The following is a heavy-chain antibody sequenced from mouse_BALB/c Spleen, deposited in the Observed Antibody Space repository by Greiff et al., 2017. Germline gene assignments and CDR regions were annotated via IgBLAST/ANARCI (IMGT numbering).Heavy chain of an antibody. CDR1: GYTFTSSW. V-gene: IGHV1S81*02. Sequence: QVQLQQPGSVLVRPGASVKLSCKASGYTFTSSWMHWAKQRPGQGLEWIGEIHPSNGRTNYNEKFKSKATLTVDKSSSTAYMQLSSLTSDDSAVYFCARSLWQKGGYAMDYWGQGTSVTVSS. CDR3: ARSLWQKGGYAMDY. CDR2: IHPSNGRT. D-gene: IGHD1-1*02. J-gene: IGHJ4*01.